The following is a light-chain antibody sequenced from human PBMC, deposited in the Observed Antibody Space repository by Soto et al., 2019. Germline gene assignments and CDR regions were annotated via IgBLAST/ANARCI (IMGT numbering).Light chain of an antibody. V-gene: IGKV1-39*01. J-gene: IGKJ1*01. CDR1: QSISTY. Sequence: DIQMTQSPSSLSASVGDRVTITCRASQSISTYLNWYQQKPGKAPNLLIYATSNLQSGVPSRFSGSGSGTDFTLTIGSLQTEDFATYFCQQSHSTTRTFGQGTKVEI. CDR2: ATS. CDR3: QQSHSTTRT.